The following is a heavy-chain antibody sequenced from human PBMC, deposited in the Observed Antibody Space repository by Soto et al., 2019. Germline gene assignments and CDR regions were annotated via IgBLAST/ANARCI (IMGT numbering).Heavy chain of an antibody. Sequence: EVQLLESGGGLVQPGGSLRLSCAASGFTFSSYAMSWVRQAPGKWLEWVSVISGSGDSTYYADSVRGRFTISRDNSKNTLYLQMNRLRAADTAVYYCAKDRDGAAAGPTKFYGMDVWGQGTKVTVSS. D-gene: IGHD6-13*01. CDR1: GFTFSSYA. J-gene: IGHJ6*02. CDR2: ISGSGDST. CDR3: AKDRDGAAAGPTKFYGMDV. V-gene: IGHV3-23*01.